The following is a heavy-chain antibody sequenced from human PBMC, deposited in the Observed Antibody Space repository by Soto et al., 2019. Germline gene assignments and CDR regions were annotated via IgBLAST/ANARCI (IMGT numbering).Heavy chain of an antibody. J-gene: IGHJ4*02. CDR3: ARIGRYDSSVTNFDY. Sequence: SGPTLVNPTETLTLTCTVSGFSLSNARMGVSWIRQPPGKALEWLAHIFSNDEKSYSTSLKSRLTISKDTSKSQVVLTMTNMDPVDTATYYCARIGRYDSSVTNFDYWGQGTLVTVSS. D-gene: IGHD3-22*01. CDR1: GFSLSNARMG. V-gene: IGHV2-26*01. CDR2: IFSNDEK.